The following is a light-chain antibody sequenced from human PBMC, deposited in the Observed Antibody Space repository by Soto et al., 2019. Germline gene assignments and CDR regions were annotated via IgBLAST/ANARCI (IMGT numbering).Light chain of an antibody. Sequence: EIVLTQSPGTLSLSPGETATVSCRATESLITKALAWYQQKPGQAPRLLIYGAFTRDAAIPDRFNGSGSGTNFAPNISRLELHESAVYYCPQYGFPPLTFGPGTQVEIK. V-gene: IGKV3-20*01. J-gene: IGKJ3*01. CDR1: ESLITKA. CDR3: PQYGFPPLT. CDR2: GAF.